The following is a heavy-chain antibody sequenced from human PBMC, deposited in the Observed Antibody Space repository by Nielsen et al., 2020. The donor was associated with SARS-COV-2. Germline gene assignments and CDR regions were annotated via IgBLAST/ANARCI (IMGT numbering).Heavy chain of an antibody. D-gene: IGHD4-23*01. CDR3: ARGVSYGGNSTFDY. CDR2: INHSGST. V-gene: IGHV4-34*01. CDR1: GGSFSGYY. J-gene: IGHJ4*02. Sequence: SETLSLTCAVYGGSFSGYYWSWIRQPPGKGLEWIGEINHSGSTNYNPSLKSRVTISVDTSKNQFSLKLSSVTAADTAVYYCARGVSYGGNSTFDYWGQGTLVTVSS.